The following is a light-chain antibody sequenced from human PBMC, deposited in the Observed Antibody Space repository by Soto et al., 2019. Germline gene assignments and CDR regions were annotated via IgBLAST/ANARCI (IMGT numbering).Light chain of an antibody. Sequence: EIVTTQSPATLSVSPGERATLSCRASQSVSSNLAWYQQKPGQTPKLLIYVASTRATGIPARFSGSGSGTEFTLTISSLQSEDFAVYYCQQYNVWPLTFGGGTKVEFK. CDR1: QSVSSN. CDR3: QQYNVWPLT. J-gene: IGKJ4*01. V-gene: IGKV3-15*01. CDR2: VAS.